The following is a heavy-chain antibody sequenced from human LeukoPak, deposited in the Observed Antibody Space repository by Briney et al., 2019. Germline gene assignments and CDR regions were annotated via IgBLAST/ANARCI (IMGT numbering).Heavy chain of an antibody. V-gene: IGHV3-74*01. Sequence: GGSLRLSCTTSGITFSDYWMHWVRQVPGQGLVWVSHIDQYGTYATYADSVRGRFAISRDNAKNTGYLQLNSLRAEDTAVYYCATDDYRGLGYWGRGTLVTVSS. CDR1: GITFSDYW. J-gene: IGHJ4*02. D-gene: IGHD4-11*01. CDR3: ATDDYRGLGY. CDR2: IDQYGTYA.